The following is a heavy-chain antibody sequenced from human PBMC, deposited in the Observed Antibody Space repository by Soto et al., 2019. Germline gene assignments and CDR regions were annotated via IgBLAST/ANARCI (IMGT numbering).Heavy chain of an antibody. J-gene: IGHJ5*02. V-gene: IGHV3-33*01. CDR1: GFTFSSYG. CDR3: ARDSAVYYYGSGSHFDP. Sequence: PGGSLRLSCAASGFTFSSYGMHWVRQAPGKGLEWVAVIWYDGSNKYYADSVKGRFTISRDNSKNTLYLQMNSLRAEDTAVYYCARDSAVYYYGSGSHFDPWGQGTLVTVSS. D-gene: IGHD3-10*01. CDR2: IWYDGSNK.